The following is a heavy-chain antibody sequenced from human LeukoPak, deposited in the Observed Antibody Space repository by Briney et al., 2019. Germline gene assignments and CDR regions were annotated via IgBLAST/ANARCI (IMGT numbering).Heavy chain of an antibody. J-gene: IGHJ4*02. CDR2: IYYSGST. CDR1: GGSISSGDYY. CDR3: ARLQGGRSGYYPFNQ. V-gene: IGHV4-30-4*01. D-gene: IGHD3-22*01. Sequence: PSETLSLTCTVSGGSISSGDYYWSWIRQPPGKGLEWIGYIYYSGSTYYNPSLKSRVTISVDTSKNQFSLKLNSVTAADTAVYYCARLQGGRSGYYPFNQWGRGTLVTVSS.